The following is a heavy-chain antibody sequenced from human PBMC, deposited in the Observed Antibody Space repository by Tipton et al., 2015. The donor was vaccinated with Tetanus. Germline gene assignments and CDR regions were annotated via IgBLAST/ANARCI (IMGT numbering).Heavy chain of an antibody. D-gene: IGHD3-9*01. CDR2: IFYAGST. Sequence: TLSLTCSVSGGSISSNNYYWAWIRQSPGKGLEWIGYIFYAGSTNSNPSLKSRVTISVDKAKNQFSLKLTSVTAADTAVYYCARATEHDIMTGYDNWGPGTQVTVSS. J-gene: IGHJ4*02. CDR1: GGSISSNNYY. CDR3: ARATEHDIMTGYDN. V-gene: IGHV4-61*05.